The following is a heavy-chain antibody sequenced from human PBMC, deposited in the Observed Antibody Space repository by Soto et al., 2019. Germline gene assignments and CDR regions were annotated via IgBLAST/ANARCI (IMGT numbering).Heavy chain of an antibody. CDR1: GFIFSTYW. V-gene: IGHV3-7*04. CDR3: ARARWTSTPFDH. D-gene: IGHD2-15*01. Sequence: EVQLVESGGGLVQPGGSLRLSCAASGFIFSTYWMSWLRQAPGKGLEWVASIKQDGSEKYYVDSVKVLFTISRDNAKNAPFLQRISLRVEDTAVYYCARARWTSTPFDHWGQGTLVTVSS. CDR2: IKQDGSEK. J-gene: IGHJ4*02.